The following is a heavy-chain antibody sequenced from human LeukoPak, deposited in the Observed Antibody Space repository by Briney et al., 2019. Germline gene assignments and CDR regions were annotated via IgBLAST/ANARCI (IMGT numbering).Heavy chain of an antibody. J-gene: IGHJ4*02. D-gene: IGHD6-19*01. Sequence: SETLSLTCTVSGGSIRSGSYYWSWIRRPAGKGLEWVGRIYTSGSTNHNPSLKSRVTISVDTSKNQSSLKLSSVTAADTAVYYCARTRWIAVAGTDYFDYWGQGTLVTVSS. V-gene: IGHV4-61*02. CDR2: IYTSGST. CDR3: ARTRWIAVAGTDYFDY. CDR1: GGSIRSGSYY.